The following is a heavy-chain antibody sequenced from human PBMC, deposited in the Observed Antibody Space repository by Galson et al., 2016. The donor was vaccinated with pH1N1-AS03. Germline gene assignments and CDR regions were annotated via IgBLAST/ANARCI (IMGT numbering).Heavy chain of an antibody. CDR1: GFTFDDYP. CDR2: ISADGGST. V-gene: IGHV3-43*02. CDR3: ANPRASGTTMVTRLDY. D-gene: IGHD5-18*01. Sequence: SLRLSCAASGFTFDDYPMHWVRQVPGKGLERVSLISADGGSTYYADSVKGRFTVSRDNSKNTLYLQMNGLRAEDTAIYYCANPRASGTTMVTRLDYWGQGILVTVSS. J-gene: IGHJ4*02.